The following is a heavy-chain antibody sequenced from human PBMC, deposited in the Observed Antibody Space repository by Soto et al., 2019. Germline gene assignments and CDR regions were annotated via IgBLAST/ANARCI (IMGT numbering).Heavy chain of an antibody. CDR2: INPNSGGT. CDR3: ARDRAWGHNPYYYYGMDV. D-gene: IGHD3-16*01. CDR1: GYTFTGYY. J-gene: IGHJ6*02. Sequence: ASVKVSCKASGYTFTGYYMHWVRQAPGQGLEWMGWINPNSGGTNYAQKFQGWVTMTRDTSISTAYMELSRLRSDDTAVYYCARDRAWGHNPYYYYGMDVRGQGTTVTVSS. V-gene: IGHV1-2*04.